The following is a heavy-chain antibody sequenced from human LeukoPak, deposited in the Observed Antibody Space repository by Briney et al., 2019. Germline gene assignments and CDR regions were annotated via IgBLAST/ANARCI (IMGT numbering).Heavy chain of an antibody. D-gene: IGHD2-15*01. V-gene: IGHV4-39*07. J-gene: IGHJ4*02. CDR1: GGSISSSSYY. CDR3: ARDLGGWYFDY. Sequence: SETLSLTCTVSGGSISSSSYYWGWIRQPPGKGLEWIGSIYYSGSTYYNPSLKSRVTISVDTSKNQFSLKLSSVTAADTAVYYCARDLGGWYFDYWGQGTLVTVSS. CDR2: IYYSGST.